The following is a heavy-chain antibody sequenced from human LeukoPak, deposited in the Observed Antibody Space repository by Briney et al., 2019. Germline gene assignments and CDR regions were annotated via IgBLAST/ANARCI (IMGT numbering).Heavy chain of an antibody. D-gene: IGHD3-16*01. CDR2: IHPGDSLT. CDR1: GSTFANYW. J-gene: IGHJ4*02. Sequence: GESLKISCKGFGSTFANYWIGWVRQMPGRGLEWMGIIHPGDSLTSYSPSLEGHVTISADKSINTAYLQWRSLKASDTAMYYCAKIDYYAGEYWGQGTLVTVSS. V-gene: IGHV5-51*01. CDR3: AKIDYYAGEY.